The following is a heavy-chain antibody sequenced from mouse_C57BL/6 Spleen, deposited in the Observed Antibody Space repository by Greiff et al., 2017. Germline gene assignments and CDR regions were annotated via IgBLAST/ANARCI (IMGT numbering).Heavy chain of an antibody. Sequence: QVQLKQPGAELVRPGSSVKLSCKASGYTFTSYWMHWVKQRPIQGLEWIGNIDPSDSETHYNQKFKDKATLTVDKSSSTAYMQLSSLTSEDSAVYYCARWAGDYYGMDYWGQGTTVTVSS. CDR2: IDPSDSET. CDR1: GYTFTSYW. CDR3: ARWAGDYYGMDY. J-gene: IGHJ4*01. V-gene: IGHV1-52*01.